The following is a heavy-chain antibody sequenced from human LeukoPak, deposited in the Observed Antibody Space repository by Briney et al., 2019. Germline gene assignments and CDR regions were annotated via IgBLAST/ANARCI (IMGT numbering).Heavy chain of an antibody. V-gene: IGHV3-30*18. CDR2: ISYDGSNK. J-gene: IGHJ4*02. Sequence: TGRSLRLSCAASGFTFSSYGMHWVRQAPGKGLEWEAVISYDGSNKYYADSVKGRFTISRDNSKNTLYLQMNSLRAEDTAVYYCAKDHLYDSSVPDYWGQGTLVTVSS. CDR3: AKDHLYDSSVPDY. CDR1: GFTFSSYG. D-gene: IGHD3-22*01.